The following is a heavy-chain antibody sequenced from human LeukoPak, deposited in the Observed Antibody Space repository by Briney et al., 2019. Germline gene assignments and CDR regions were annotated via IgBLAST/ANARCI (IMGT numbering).Heavy chain of an antibody. CDR2: INWDGSET. Sequence: GGSLRLSCEASGFTFYEYGLSRVRQTPGKGLEWVSGINWDGSETAYADSVKGRFTISRDNARNSLYLHLNSLRAEDTAFYYCARLDIAAAGEWGQGTLVTVSS. CDR3: ARLDIAAAGE. V-gene: IGHV3-20*04. J-gene: IGHJ4*02. D-gene: IGHD6-13*01. CDR1: GFTFYEYG.